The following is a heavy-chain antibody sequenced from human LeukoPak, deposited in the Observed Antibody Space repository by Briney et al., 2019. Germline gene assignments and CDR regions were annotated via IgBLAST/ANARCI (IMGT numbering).Heavy chain of an antibody. D-gene: IGHD3-22*01. J-gene: IGHJ4*02. V-gene: IGHV3-30*02. CDR2: IWSDGSDK. CDR3: AKFTTYYYDSSGPN. CDR1: GFSFSSYG. Sequence: GGSLRLSCAASGFSFSSYGMHWVRLAPGKGLEWVAFIWSDGSDKYYADSVKGRFTISRDNSKNTVYLQMNSLRAEDTAVYYCAKFTTYYYDSSGPNWGQGTLVTVSS.